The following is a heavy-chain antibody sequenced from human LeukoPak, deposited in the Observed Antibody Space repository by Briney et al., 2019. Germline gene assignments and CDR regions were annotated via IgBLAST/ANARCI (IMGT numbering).Heavy chain of an antibody. J-gene: IGHJ6*02. CDR3: ARGYCSGGSCYHYYYYGMDV. D-gene: IGHD2-15*01. CDR1: GYTFTSYG. V-gene: IGHV1-18*01. Sequence: APVKVSCKASGYTFTSYGISWVRQAPGQGLEWMGWISAYNGNTNYAQKLQGRVTMTTDTSTSTAYMELRSLRSDDTAVYYCARGYCSGGSCYHYYYYGMDVWGQGTTVTVSS. CDR2: ISAYNGNT.